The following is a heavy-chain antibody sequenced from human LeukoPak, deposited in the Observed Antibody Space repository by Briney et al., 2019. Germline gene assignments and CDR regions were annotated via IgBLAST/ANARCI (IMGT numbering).Heavy chain of an antibody. CDR3: AGESIGGYYYMDV. V-gene: IGHV3-48*04. CDR1: GFSFSTYW. D-gene: IGHD3-10*01. Sequence: QTGGSLRLSCSASGFSFSTYWMCWVRQAPGKGLEWVSYISSSSSTIYYADSVKGRFTISRDNAKNSLYLQMNSLRAEDTAVYYCAGESIGGYYYMDVWGKGTTVTVSS. J-gene: IGHJ6*03. CDR2: ISSSSSTI.